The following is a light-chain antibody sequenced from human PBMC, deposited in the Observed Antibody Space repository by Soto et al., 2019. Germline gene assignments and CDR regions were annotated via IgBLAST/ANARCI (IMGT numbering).Light chain of an antibody. CDR1: QSISSRY. J-gene: IGKJ2*01. Sequence: ESMLTQSPGTLSLSPGERATLSCRASQSISSRYLTWYQHKPGQAPRLLIYGASIRATGIPDRFSGSGSGTDFTLTISRLEPEDFAVYYCQQFRSSPPEFTFGQGTKLEI. CDR3: QQFRSSPPEFT. CDR2: GAS. V-gene: IGKV3-20*01.